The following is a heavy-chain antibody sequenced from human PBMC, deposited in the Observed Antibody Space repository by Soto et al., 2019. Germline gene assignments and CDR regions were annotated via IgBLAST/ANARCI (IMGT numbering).Heavy chain of an antibody. V-gene: IGHV1-8*01. CDR2: MNPNSGNT. CDR3: AFVRHNLRYFDWFHIRDYGDYYFDY. J-gene: IGHJ4*02. Sequence: GASVKVSCKASGYTFTSYDINWVRQATGQGLEWMGWMNPNSGNTGYAQKFQGRVTMTRNTSISTAYMELSSLRSEDTAVYYCAFVRHNLRYFDWFHIRDYGDYYFDYWGQGTLVTSPQ. D-gene: IGHD3-9*01. CDR1: GYTFTSYD.